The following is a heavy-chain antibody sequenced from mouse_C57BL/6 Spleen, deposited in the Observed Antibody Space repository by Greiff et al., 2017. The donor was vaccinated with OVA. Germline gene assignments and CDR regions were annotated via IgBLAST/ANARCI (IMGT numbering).Heavy chain of an antibody. CDR2: ISYDGSY. Sequence: EVQLQESGPGLVKPSQSLSLTCSVTGYSITSGYYWYWIRQFPGNKLECMGYISYDGSYNYNPSLKNRISITRDTSKNQFFLKLNSVTTEDTATYYCARDSILYWYFDGWGTGTTVTVSS. D-gene: IGHD2-3*01. CDR3: ARDSILYWYFDG. J-gene: IGHJ1*03. CDR1: GYSITSGYY. V-gene: IGHV3-6*01.